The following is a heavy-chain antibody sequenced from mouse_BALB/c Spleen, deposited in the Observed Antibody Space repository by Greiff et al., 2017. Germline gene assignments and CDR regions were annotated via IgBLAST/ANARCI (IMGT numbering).Heavy chain of an antibody. CDR3: AIFGNYAY. D-gene: IGHD2-1*01. CDR1: GYTFTSYW. J-gene: IGHJ3*01. CDR2: IDPSDGYT. Sequence: QVQLQQPGPELVKPGASVKLSCKASGYTFTSYWMHWVKQRPGQGLEWIGEIDPSDGYTNYNQKFKGKATLTVGKSSSTACMQLCSLTSEDSAVYYCAIFGNYAYWGQGTLVTVS. V-gene: IGHV1-69*02.